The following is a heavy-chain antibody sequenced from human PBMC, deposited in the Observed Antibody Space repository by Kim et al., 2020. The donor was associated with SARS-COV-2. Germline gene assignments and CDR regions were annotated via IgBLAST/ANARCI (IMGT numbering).Heavy chain of an antibody. J-gene: IGHJ4*02. Sequence: NYNPSLKSRVTISVDTSKNQFSLKLSSVTAADTAVYYCARDSSGWYAYDYWGQGTLVTVSS. V-gene: IGHV4-59*01. D-gene: IGHD6-19*01. CDR3: ARDSSGWYAYDY.